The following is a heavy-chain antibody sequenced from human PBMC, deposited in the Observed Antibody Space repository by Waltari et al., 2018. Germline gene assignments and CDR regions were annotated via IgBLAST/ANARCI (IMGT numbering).Heavy chain of an antibody. J-gene: IGHJ4*02. CDR1: GFTFSNYA. CDR2: IGSGGDST. CDR3: AKGVSGWPYYFDL. D-gene: IGHD6-19*01. Sequence: EVQLLESGGGLVQPGGSLRLSCEASGFTFSNYAMSWVRQAPEKGLEWVSVIGSGGDSTYFADSVKGRFTISRDNSKNTAYLQMSSLRAEDAAVYYCAKGVSGWPYYFDLWGQGTLVTVSS. V-gene: IGHV3-23*01.